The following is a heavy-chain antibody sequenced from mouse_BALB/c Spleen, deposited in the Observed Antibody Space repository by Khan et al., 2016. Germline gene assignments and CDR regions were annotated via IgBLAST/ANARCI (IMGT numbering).Heavy chain of an antibody. J-gene: IGHJ1*01. CDR2: IDPANGNT. Sequence: VQLQQSGAELVKPGASVKLSCTATGFNIKDTYMHWVKQRPEQGLEWIGRIDPANGNTKYDPKFQGKATITADTSSNTAYLQLSSLTSEDTAVYYCARTWEHWYFDVWGAGTTVTVSS. V-gene: IGHV14-3*02. CDR1: GFNIKDTY. D-gene: IGHD4-1*01. CDR3: ARTWEHWYFDV.